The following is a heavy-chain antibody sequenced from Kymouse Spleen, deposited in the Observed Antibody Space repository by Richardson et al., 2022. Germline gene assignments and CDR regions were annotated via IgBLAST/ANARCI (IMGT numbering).Heavy chain of an antibody. J-gene: IGHJ6*02. Sequence: EVQLVESGGGLVQPGRSLRLSCAASGFTFDDYAMHWVRQAPGKGLEWVSGISWNSGSIGYADSVKGRFTISRDNAKNSLYLQMNSLRAEDTALYYCAKDTQYSSSPGMDVWGQGTTVTVSS. CDR1: GFTFDDYA. D-gene: IGHD6-13*01. CDR3: AKDTQYSSSPGMDV. CDR2: ISWNSGSI. V-gene: IGHV3-9*01.